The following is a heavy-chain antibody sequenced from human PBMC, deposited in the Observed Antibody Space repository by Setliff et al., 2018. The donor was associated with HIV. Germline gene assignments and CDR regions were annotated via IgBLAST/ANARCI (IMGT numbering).Heavy chain of an antibody. CDR2: IYHSGST. Sequence: ASETLSLTCAVSGDSIRSDHWWTWVRQSSGKGLEWIGEIYHSGSTTYNPSLKSRVTISVDKSTNQFSLRLTSVTAADTAIYYCARGSSASPYLGIDFWGRGTLVTVSS. D-gene: IGHD3-16*01. CDR3: ARGSSASPYLGIDF. J-gene: IGHJ4*02. CDR1: GDSIRSDHW. V-gene: IGHV4-4*02.